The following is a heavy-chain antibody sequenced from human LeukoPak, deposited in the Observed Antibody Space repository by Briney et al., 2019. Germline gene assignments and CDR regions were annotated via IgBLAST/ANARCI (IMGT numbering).Heavy chain of an antibody. J-gene: IGHJ6*02. V-gene: IGHV4-34*01. CDR3: ASHVGYYYYGMDV. CDR2: INHSGST. Sequence: SETLSLTCAVYGGSFSGYYWSWIRQPPGKGLDWIGEINHSGSTNYNPSLKSRVTISVDTSKNQFSLKLSSVTAADTAVYYCASHVGYYYYGMDVWGQGTTVTVSS. CDR1: GGSFSGYY.